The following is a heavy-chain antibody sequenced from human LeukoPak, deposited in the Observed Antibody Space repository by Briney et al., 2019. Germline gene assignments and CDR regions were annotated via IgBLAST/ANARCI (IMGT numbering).Heavy chain of an antibody. CDR3: ARHYDILTGYYRRYTGWFDP. CDR2: INHSGST. Sequence: PSETLSLTCTVSGGSISSGDYYWSWIRQPPGKGLEWIGEINHSGSTNYNPSLKSRVTISVDTSKNQFSLKLSSVTAADTAVYYCARHYDILTGYYRRYTGWFDPWGQGTLVTVSS. J-gene: IGHJ5*02. CDR1: GGSISSGDYY. D-gene: IGHD3-9*01. V-gene: IGHV4-39*01.